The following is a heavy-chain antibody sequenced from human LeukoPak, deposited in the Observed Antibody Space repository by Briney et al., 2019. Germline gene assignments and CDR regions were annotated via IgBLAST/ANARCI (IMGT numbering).Heavy chain of an antibody. D-gene: IGHD3-3*01. Sequence: SVKVSCKASGGTFSSYAISWVRQAPGQGLEWMGIINPSGGSTSYAQKFQGRVTMTRDTSTSTVYMELSSLRSEDTAVYYCARGGTYYDFWSGGYFDYWGQGTLVTVSS. CDR2: INPSGGST. J-gene: IGHJ4*02. CDR3: ARGGTYYDFWSGGYFDY. V-gene: IGHV1-46*03. CDR1: GGTFSSYA.